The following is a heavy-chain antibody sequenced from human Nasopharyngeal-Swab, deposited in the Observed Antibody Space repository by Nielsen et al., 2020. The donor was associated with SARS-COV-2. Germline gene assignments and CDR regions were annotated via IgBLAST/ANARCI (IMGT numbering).Heavy chain of an antibody. CDR2: IYYSGST. CDR3: AGPLRQQPHHQFDP. J-gene: IGHJ5*02. D-gene: IGHD6-13*01. V-gene: IGHV4-59*01. Sequence: WIRQPPGKGLEWIGYIYYSGSTNYNPSLKSRVTISVDTSKNQFSLKLSSVTAADTAVYYCAGPLRQQPHHQFDPWGQGTLVTVSS.